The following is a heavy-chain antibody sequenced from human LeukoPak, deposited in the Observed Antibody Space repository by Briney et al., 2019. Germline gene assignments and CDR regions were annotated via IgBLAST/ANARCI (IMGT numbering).Heavy chain of an antibody. Sequence: ASVKVSCKASGGTFSSYAISWVRQAPGQGLEWMGGIIPIFGTANYAQKFQGRVTITADKSTSTAYMELSSLRSVDTAVYYCASSPTVTTSFWFDPWGQGTLVTVSS. D-gene: IGHD4-17*01. V-gene: IGHV1-69*06. CDR2: IIPIFGTA. CDR1: GGTFSSYA. J-gene: IGHJ5*02. CDR3: ASSPTVTTSFWFDP.